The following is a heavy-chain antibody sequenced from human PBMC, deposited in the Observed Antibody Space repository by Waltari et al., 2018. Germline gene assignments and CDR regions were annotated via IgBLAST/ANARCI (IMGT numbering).Heavy chain of an antibody. CDR3: AKNHANGQPYYDS. Sequence: EVLLLESGGGLVQPGGSLRLSCAASGFTFSSYAMTWVRQAPGKGLEWVSAISGSGTNSYYVSSLKGRFTFSRDNSKNTLYLQMNSLRADDTAVYYCAKNHANGQPYYDSWGQGTLVIVSS. V-gene: IGHV3-23*01. J-gene: IGHJ5*02. D-gene: IGHD3-3*01. CDR2: ISGSGTNS. CDR1: GFTFSSYA.